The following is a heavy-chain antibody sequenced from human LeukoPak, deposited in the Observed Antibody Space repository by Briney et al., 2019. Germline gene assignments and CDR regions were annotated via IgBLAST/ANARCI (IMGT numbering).Heavy chain of an antibody. CDR2: ISYDGSNK. V-gene: IGHV3-30-3*01. J-gene: IGHJ6*02. D-gene: IGHD3-22*01. CDR1: GFTFSSYA. CDR3: ARSRYYYDR. Sequence: GGSLRLSCAASGFTFSSYAMHWVRQAPGKGLEWVAVISYDGSNKYYADSVKGRFTISRDNSKNTLYLQMNSLRAEDTAVYYCARSRYYYDRWGQGTTVTVSS.